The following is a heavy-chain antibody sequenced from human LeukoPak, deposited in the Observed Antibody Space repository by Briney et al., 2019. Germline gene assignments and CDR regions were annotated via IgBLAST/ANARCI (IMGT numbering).Heavy chain of an antibody. CDR1: GFTFSSYA. V-gene: IGHV3-23*01. CDR2: ISGSGGST. D-gene: IGHD2-2*01. Sequence: GGSLRLSCAASGFTFSSYAMSWVRQAPGKGLEWVSAISGSGGSTYYADSVKGRFTISRDNSENTLYLQMNSLGAEDTAVYYCAKDDLVAKYYYYYMDVWGKGTTVTVSS. J-gene: IGHJ6*03. CDR3: AKDDLVAKYYYYYMDV.